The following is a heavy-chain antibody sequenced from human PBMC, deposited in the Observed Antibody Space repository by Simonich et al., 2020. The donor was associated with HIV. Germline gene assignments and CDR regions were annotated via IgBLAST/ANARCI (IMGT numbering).Heavy chain of an antibody. CDR2: INHRGST. CDR3: ARGFYQRLYYFDY. CDR1: GGYFSGYY. D-gene: IGHD2-2*01. J-gene: IGHJ4*02. V-gene: IGHV4-34*01. Sequence: QVQLQQWGAGLLKPSDTLSLTCAVYGGYFSGYYWSWIRQPPGKGLEWIGEINHRGSTNYNPSLKSRVTISVDTSKNQFSLKLSSVTAADTAVYYCARGFYQRLYYFDYWGQGTLVTVSS.